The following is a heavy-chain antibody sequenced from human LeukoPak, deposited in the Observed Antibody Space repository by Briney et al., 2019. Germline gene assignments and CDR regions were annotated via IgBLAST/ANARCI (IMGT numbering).Heavy chain of an antibody. D-gene: IGHD3-16*02. J-gene: IGHJ4*02. CDR2: ISGSGGST. CDR3: AKAGMIAFGGVIVYHDY. V-gene: IGHV3-23*01. Sequence: GGSLRLSCAASGFTFSSYAMSWVRQAPGKGLEWVSAISGSGGSTYYADSVKGRFTISRDNSKNTLYLQMNSLRAEDTAVYYCAKAGMIAFGGVIVYHDYWGQGTLVTVSS. CDR1: GFTFSSYA.